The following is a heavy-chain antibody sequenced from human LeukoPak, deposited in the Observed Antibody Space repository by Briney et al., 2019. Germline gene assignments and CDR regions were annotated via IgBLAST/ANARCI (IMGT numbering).Heavy chain of an antibody. V-gene: IGHV1-69*04. CDR1: GGTFSSYA. J-gene: IGHJ6*02. CDR3: AREDYDILTGYYNYYGMDV. Sequence: VASVKVSCKASGGTFSSYAISWVRQAPGQGLEWMGRIIPILGIANYAQKFQGRVTITADKSTSTAYMELSSLRSGDTAVYYCAREDYDILTGYYNYYGMDVWGQGTTVTVSS. D-gene: IGHD3-9*01. CDR2: IIPILGIA.